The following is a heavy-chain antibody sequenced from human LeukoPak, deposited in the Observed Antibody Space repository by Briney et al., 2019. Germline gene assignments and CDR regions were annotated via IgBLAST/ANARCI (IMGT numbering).Heavy chain of an antibody. CDR1: GFTFSSYG. D-gene: IGHD3-22*01. CDR2: IRYDGSNK. V-gene: IGHV3-30*02. Sequence: GGSLRLSCAASGFTFSSYGMHWVRQAPGKGLEWVAFIRYDGSNKYYADSVKGRFTISRDNSKNTLYLQMNSLRAEDTAVYYCAKDYRYDSSGHFDYWGQGTLVTVSS. J-gene: IGHJ4*02. CDR3: AKDYRYDSSGHFDY.